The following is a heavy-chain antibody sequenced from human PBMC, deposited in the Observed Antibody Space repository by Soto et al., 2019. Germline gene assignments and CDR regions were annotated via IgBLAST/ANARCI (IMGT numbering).Heavy chain of an antibody. J-gene: IGHJ5*02. Sequence: GGSLRLSCAASGFSFSAYGMHWVRQAPGKGLEWMAVIRFDGTDQYYADSVKGRFTISRDNSKNTLFLQMNSLRVEDTAVYYCARSGGNYWFDPWGQGTLVTVSS. V-gene: IGHV3-33*01. CDR3: ARSGGNYWFDP. D-gene: IGHD2-21*02. CDR1: GFSFSAYG. CDR2: IRFDGTDQ.